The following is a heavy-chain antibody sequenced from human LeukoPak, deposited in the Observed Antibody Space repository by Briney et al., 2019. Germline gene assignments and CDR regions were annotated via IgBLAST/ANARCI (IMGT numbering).Heavy chain of an antibody. CDR3: ARGRDSSGYDFDY. V-gene: IGHV4-61*02. CDR2: IYTSGST. CDR1: GGSISSGSYY. D-gene: IGHD3-22*01. J-gene: IGHJ4*02. Sequence: PSETLSLTCTVSGGSISSGSYYWSWIRQPAGKGLEWIGRIYTSGSTNYNPSLKSRVTISVDTSKNQFSLKLSSVTAAGTAVYYCARGRDSSGYDFDYWGQGTLVTVSS.